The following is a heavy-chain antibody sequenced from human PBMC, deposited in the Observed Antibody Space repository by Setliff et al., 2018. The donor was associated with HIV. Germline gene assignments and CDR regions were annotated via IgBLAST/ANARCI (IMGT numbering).Heavy chain of an antibody. D-gene: IGHD5-12*01. J-gene: IGHJ6*03. CDR1: GFRFETFG. V-gene: IGHV3-30*02. CDR2: IRHNGNTA. CDR3: ASGRRPVDVVSPIIRYYYYMGV. Sequence: GGSLRLSCAASGFRFETFGMYWVRQAPGKGLEWVAFIRHNGNTAYYGDSVKGRFIMSRDNSANTVSLEMNNLRLEDAAVYYCASGRRPVDVVSPIIRYYYYMGVRGKGTTVTVSS.